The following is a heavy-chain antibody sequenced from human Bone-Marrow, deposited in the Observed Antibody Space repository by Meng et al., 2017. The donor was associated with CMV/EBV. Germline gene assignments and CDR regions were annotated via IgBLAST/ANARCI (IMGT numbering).Heavy chain of an antibody. Sequence: ASVKVSCKASGYTFTSYDINWVRQATGQGLEWMGWMNPNSGNTGYAQKFQGRVTMTRNTSISTAYMELSSLRSEDTAVYYCASKTNYDFWSGYYNAYYGMDVWGQGNTVNVAS. D-gene: IGHD3-3*01. CDR2: MNPNSGNT. CDR3: ASKTNYDFWSGYYNAYYGMDV. CDR1: GYTFTSYD. V-gene: IGHV1-8*01. J-gene: IGHJ6*02.